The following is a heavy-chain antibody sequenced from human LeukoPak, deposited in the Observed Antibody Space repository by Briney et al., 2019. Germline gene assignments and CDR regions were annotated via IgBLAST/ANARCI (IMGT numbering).Heavy chain of an antibody. Sequence: PGGSLRLSCAASGFTFSSYSMNWVRQAPGKGLEWVSSISSSGSTIYYADSVKGRFTISRDNAKNSLYLQMNSLRAEDTAVYYCARVSSGSYWRFDYWGQGTLVTVSS. V-gene: IGHV3-21*04. CDR1: GFTFSSYS. J-gene: IGHJ4*02. CDR3: ARVSSGSYWRFDY. D-gene: IGHD1-26*01. CDR2: ISSSGSTI.